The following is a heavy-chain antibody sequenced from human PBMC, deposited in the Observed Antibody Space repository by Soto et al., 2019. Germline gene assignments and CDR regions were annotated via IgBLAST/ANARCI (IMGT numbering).Heavy chain of an antibody. CDR1: GGTFSSYA. CDR3: ARGDKYVDTAMANDY. Sequence: SVKVSCKTSGGTFSSYAISWVRQAPGQGLEWMGGIIPIFGTANYAQKFQGRVTITADESTSTAYMELSSLRSEDTAVYYCARGDKYVDTAMANDYWGQGTLVTVSS. V-gene: IGHV1-69*13. J-gene: IGHJ4*02. CDR2: IIPIFGTA. D-gene: IGHD5-18*01.